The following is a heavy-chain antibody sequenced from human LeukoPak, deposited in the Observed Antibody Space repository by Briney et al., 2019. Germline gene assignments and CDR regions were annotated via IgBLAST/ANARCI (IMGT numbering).Heavy chain of an antibody. D-gene: IGHD2-2*01. CDR1: GGSFSGYY. J-gene: IGHJ6*02. V-gene: IGHV4-34*01. CDR3: ARASDVEFHLYHGMDV. Sequence: PSETLSLTCAVHGGSFSGYYWTWIRQSPVKGLEWIGEISQSGSTNHNPSLKSRITLSVATSKNQFSLKLTSLTAADTAVYYCARASDVEFHLYHGMDVWGQGTTVIVSS. CDR2: ISQSGST.